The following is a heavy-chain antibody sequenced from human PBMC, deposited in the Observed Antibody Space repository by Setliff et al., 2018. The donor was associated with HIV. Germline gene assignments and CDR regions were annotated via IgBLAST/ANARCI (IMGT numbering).Heavy chain of an antibody. D-gene: IGHD2-21*02. V-gene: IGHV4-34*01. Sequence: KPSETLSLTCAVYGGSFSGHYWSWIRQTPGKGLEWIGDISHSGGTNYNPSLKSRVTISVDTSKNQFSLRLTSVTAADTAVYFCARGSRSPLVNKFRVTPAFDYWGQGTLVTVSS. CDR3: ARGSRSPLVNKFRVTPAFDY. CDR2: ISHSGGT. J-gene: IGHJ4*01. CDR1: GGSFSGHY.